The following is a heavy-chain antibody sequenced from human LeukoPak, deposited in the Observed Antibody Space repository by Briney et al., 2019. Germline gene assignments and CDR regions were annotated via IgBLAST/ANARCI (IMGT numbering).Heavy chain of an antibody. CDR1: GESFSGDF. CDR3: ARGLYDSGGYHYGIRAFYFDY. D-gene: IGHD3-22*01. V-gene: IGHV4-34*01. J-gene: IGHJ4*02. CDR2: INHSGRT. Sequence: SETLSLTCGVYGESFSGDFWTWLRQAPGKGLEWIGEINHSGRTNYSPSLTSRVTISGDTSMNQFSLQLRSVTAAETAVYYCARGLYDSGGYHYGIRAFYFDYWGQGILVTVSS.